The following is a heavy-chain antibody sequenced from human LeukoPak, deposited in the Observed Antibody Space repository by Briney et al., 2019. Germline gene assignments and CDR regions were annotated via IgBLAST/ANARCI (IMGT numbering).Heavy chain of an antibody. CDR3: VRFAYGSDFFPGHY. D-gene: IGHD3/OR15-3a*01. CDR2: VYPGDSAT. Sequence: GESLKISCKGSGYIFANCWIGWVRQMPGKGLEWMGIVYPGDSATRYSPSFQGQVTISADRSITTAYLQWRSLKASDTAMYYCVRFAYGSDFFPGHYWGQGTRVTVSS. CDR1: GYIFANCW. V-gene: IGHV5-51*01. J-gene: IGHJ4*02.